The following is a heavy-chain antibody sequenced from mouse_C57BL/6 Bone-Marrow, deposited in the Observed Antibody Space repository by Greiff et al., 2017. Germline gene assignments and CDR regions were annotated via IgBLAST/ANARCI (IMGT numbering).Heavy chain of an antibody. Sequence: VQLQQPGAELVKPGASVKLSCKASGYTFTSYWMHWVKQRPGQGLEWIGMIHPNSGSTNYNEKFKSKATLTVDKSSSTAYMQLSSLTSEDSAVXYCAVNYYGSSYFYWYFDVWGTGTTVTVSS. V-gene: IGHV1-64*01. J-gene: IGHJ1*03. CDR1: GYTFTSYW. D-gene: IGHD1-1*01. CDR2: IHPNSGST. CDR3: AVNYYGSSYFYWYFDV.